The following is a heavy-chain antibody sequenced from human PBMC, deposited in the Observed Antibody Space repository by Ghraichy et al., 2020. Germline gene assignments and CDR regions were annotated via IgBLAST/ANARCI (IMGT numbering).Heavy chain of an antibody. Sequence: SGPTLVKPTQTLTLTCTLSGFSLTTSGVGVGWIRQPPGKALEWLALIYWDDDKRYSPSLKSRLTITKDTSKNQVVLTVTNMDPVDTATYYCAHSNRNYDPDYYYGMDVWGQGTTVTVSS. V-gene: IGHV2-5*02. D-gene: IGHD4-11*01. J-gene: IGHJ6*02. CDR2: IYWDDDK. CDR1: GFSLTTSGVG. CDR3: AHSNRNYDPDYYYGMDV.